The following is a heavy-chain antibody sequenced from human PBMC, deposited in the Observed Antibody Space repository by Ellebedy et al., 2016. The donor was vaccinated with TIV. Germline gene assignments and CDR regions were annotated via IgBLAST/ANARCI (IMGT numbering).Heavy chain of an antibody. CDR3: AQAGNYDILTGYLVY. D-gene: IGHD3-9*01. CDR1: GFSVSSSY. CDR2: ISYDGSNK. Sequence: GGSLRLXXEASGFSVSSSYMSWVRQAPGKGLEWVAVISYDGSNKYYADSVKGRFTISRDDFKNTLYLRMNSLRAEDTAVYYCAQAGNYDILTGYLVYWGQGTLVTVSS. V-gene: IGHV3-30*18. J-gene: IGHJ4*02.